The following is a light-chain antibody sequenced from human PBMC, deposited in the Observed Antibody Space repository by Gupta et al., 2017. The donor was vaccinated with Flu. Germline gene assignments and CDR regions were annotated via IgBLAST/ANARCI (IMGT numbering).Light chain of an antibody. Sequence: QSPLTQPPPLSGAPRQSVTLSCTGTSSDIGTYNHVSWYQQPPGTAPQLMIYEVSNLPSGVSYRFSGSKSGNTASLTISGLQGEDEADYYCTSYTSSSTYVFGTGTKVTVL. J-gene: IGLJ1*01. CDR2: EVS. V-gene: IGLV2-18*02. CDR3: TSYTSSSTYV. CDR1: SSDIGTYNH.